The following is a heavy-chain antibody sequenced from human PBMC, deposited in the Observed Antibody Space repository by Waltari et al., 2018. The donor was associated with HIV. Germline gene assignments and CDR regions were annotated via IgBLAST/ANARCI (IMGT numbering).Heavy chain of an antibody. CDR2: ISWNSGSI. V-gene: IGHV3-9*01. J-gene: IGHJ4*02. D-gene: IGHD2-8*01. CDR1: GFTFDDYA. Sequence: EVQLVESGGGLVQPGRSLRLSCAASGFTFDDYAMHWVRQAPGKGLEWVSGISWNSGSIGYADAVKGRFTISRDNAKNSLYLQMNSLRAEDTALYYCALMRGVDYWGQGTLVTVSS. CDR3: ALMRGVDY.